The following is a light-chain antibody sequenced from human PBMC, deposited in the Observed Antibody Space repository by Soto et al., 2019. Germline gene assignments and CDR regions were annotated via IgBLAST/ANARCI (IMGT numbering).Light chain of an antibody. Sequence: DIVLTQSAGTRSLSPGERATISGRTSQSVSSRYLAWYQKKPGQAPRPLIYAASSRATGIPDRFSGSGSGTDFNLTLSRLDTEDCAVYYRQQSGSSIFSLCPSPKVDIK. V-gene: IGKV3-20*01. J-gene: IGKJ3*01. CDR1: QSVSSRY. CDR2: AAS. CDR3: QQSGSSIFS.